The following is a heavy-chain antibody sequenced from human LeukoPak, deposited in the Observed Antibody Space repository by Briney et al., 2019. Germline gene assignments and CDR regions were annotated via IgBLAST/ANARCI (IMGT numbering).Heavy chain of an antibody. CDR2: IIPIFGTA. CDR1: GGTFSSYA. V-gene: IGHV1-69*13. Sequence: GASVKVSCKASGGTFSSYAISWVRQAPGQGLEWMGGIIPIFGTANYAQKFQGRVTITADESTSTAYMELSSLRSEDTAVYYCARATGGATVVVVAATPLGMDVWGQGTTVTVSS. CDR3: ARATGGATVVVVAATPLGMDV. D-gene: IGHD2-15*01. J-gene: IGHJ6*02.